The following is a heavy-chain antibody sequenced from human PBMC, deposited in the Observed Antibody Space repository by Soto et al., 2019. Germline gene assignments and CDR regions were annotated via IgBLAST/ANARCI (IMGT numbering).Heavy chain of an antibody. CDR3: ARNLWGVGYQLLCGGSCDNAFDI. CDR1: GYSFTTYW. Sequence: PGESLKISCKGSGYSFTTYWIGWVRQMPGKGLEWMGIIYPGDSDTRYSPSFQGQVTISADKSISTAYLQWSSLKASDTAMYYCARNLWGVGYQLLCGGSCDNAFDIWGQGTMVTVSS. D-gene: IGHD2-2*01. CDR2: IYPGDSDT. J-gene: IGHJ3*02. V-gene: IGHV5-51*01.